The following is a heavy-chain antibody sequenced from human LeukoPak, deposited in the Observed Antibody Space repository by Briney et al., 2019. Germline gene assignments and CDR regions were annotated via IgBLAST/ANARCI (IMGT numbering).Heavy chain of an antibody. CDR1: GFTFSSYS. V-gene: IGHV3-23*01. J-gene: IGHJ4*02. CDR2: ISGSGGST. CDR3: AKDKYQLLSSGFDY. D-gene: IGHD2-2*01. Sequence: GGSLRLSCAASGFTFSSYSMNWVRQAPGKGLQWVSAISGSGGSTYYEDSVKGRFTTSRDNSKNTLYLQMNSLRAEDTAIYYCAKDKYQLLSSGFDYWGQGTLVTVSS.